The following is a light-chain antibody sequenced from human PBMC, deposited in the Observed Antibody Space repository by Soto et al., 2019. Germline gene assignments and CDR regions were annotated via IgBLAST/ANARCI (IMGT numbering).Light chain of an antibody. Sequence: EIVLTQSPASLSMSPGEKATLSCRASKSVSSYFAWYQQKPGQAPRLLIYDASNRDTGVPARFSGSGSGTDFTLTISSLEPEDFAVYYCQQRRYWPVTFGQETKVEIK. CDR1: KSVSSY. CDR2: DAS. CDR3: QQRRYWPVT. V-gene: IGKV3-11*01. J-gene: IGKJ1*01.